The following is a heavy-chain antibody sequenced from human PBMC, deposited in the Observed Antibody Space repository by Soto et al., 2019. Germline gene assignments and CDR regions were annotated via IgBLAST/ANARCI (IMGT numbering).Heavy chain of an antibody. CDR2: IYYSGGT. J-gene: IGHJ4*02. CDR3: AAGWNPRPLDY. V-gene: IGHV4-61*01. D-gene: IGHD1-1*01. Sequence: QVQLQESGPGLVKPSETLSLTCAGSGGSVSSNSYYWSWIRQPPGKGLEWIAYIYYSGGTNYNPSLKSRVTISVDTSKNQFSLKLSSVTAADTAVYYCAAGWNPRPLDYWGQGTLVTVSS. CDR1: GGSVSSNSYY.